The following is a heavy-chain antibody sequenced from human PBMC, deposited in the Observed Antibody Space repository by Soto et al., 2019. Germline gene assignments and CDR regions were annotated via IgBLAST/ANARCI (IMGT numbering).Heavy chain of an antibody. D-gene: IGHD2-15*01. Sequence: QVQLVESGGGVVQPGRSLRLSCAASGFTFSSYGMHWVRQAPGKGLEWVAVIWYDGSNKYYADSVKGRFTISRDNSKNTQYLQMNSLRAEDTAVYYCARSVVTDDAFDIWGQGTMVTVSS. CDR2: IWYDGSNK. CDR1: GFTFSSYG. V-gene: IGHV3-33*01. J-gene: IGHJ3*02. CDR3: ARSVVTDDAFDI.